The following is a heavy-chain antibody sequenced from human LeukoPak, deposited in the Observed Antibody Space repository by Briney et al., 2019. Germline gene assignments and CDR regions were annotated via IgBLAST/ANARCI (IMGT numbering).Heavy chain of an antibody. CDR2: INHSGST. V-gene: IGHV4-39*07. Sequence: PSETLSLTCTVSGGSISSSSYYWSWIRQPPGKGLEWIGEINHSGSTNYNPSLKSRVTISVDTSKNQFSLKLSSVTAADTAVYYCARGDYWVNYGSGSYSPFDYWGQGTLVTVSS. CDR3: ARGDYWVNYGSGSYSPFDY. J-gene: IGHJ4*02. CDR1: GGSISSSSYY. D-gene: IGHD3-10*01.